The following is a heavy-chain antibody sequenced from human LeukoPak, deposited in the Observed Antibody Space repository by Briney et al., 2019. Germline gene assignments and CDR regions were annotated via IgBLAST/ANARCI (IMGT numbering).Heavy chain of an antibody. D-gene: IGHD3-3*01. V-gene: IGHV3-21*01. CDR2: ISSSSSYI. J-gene: IGHJ4*02. Sequence: PGGSLRLSCVASGFTFSSYDMNWVRQAPGKGLEWVSSISSSSSYIYYADSVKGRFTISRDNAKNSLYLQMNSLRAEDTAVYYCAGDPTYDFWSGYHLDYWGQGTLVTVSS. CDR1: GFTFSSYD. CDR3: AGDPTYDFWSGYHLDY.